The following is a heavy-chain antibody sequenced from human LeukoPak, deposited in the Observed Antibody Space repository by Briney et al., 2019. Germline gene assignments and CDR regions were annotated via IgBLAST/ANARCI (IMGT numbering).Heavy chain of an antibody. CDR2: TYYRSKWYN. J-gene: IGHJ5*02. CDR1: GDSVSSNSVT. D-gene: IGHD5-18*01. V-gene: IGHV6-1*01. Sequence: PSQTLSLTCAISGDSVSSNSVTWNWIRQSPSRGLEWLGRTYYRSKWYNDYAVSVKSRITINPDTSKNQFSLHLNSVTPEDTAVYYCAGYSYGVRPSWGQGTLVTVSS. CDR3: AGYSYGVRPS.